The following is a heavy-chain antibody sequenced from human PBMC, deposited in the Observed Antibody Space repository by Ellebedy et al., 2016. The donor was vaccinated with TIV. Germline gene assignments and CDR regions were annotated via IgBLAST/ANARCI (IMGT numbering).Heavy chain of an antibody. CDR3: AQGARREGGY. CDR1: GFTFSIYW. J-gene: IGHJ4*02. Sequence: PGGSLRLSCAASGFTFSIYWMNWVRQAPGKGLEWVANIKEDGSRTSYVDSVRARFTISRDNAKTSLYLQMNSLRAEDTAVYYCAQGARREGGYWGQGTLVTVSS. V-gene: IGHV3-7*01. D-gene: IGHD1-1*01. CDR2: IKEDGSRT.